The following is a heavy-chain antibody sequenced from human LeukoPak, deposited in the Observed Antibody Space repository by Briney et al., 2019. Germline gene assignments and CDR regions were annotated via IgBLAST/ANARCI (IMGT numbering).Heavy chain of an antibody. CDR1: GGSVSSYY. CDR3: ARSRDIVATI. Sequence: SETLSLTCTVSGGSVSSYYWSWIRQPPGKGLEWIGYIYYSGSTYYNPSLKSRVTISVDTSKNQFSLKLSSVTAADTAVYYCARSRDIVATIWGQGTLVTVSS. CDR2: IYYSGST. J-gene: IGHJ4*02. V-gene: IGHV4-30-4*01. D-gene: IGHD5-12*01.